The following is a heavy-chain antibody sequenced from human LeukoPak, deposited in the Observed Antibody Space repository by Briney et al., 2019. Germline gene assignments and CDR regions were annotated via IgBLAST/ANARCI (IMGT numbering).Heavy chain of an antibody. CDR1: GFTFSTYW. V-gene: IGHV3-7*01. CDR3: ANLHYDILTGYIYYFDY. Sequence: PGGSLRLSCAASGFTFSTYWMNWFRQTPGKGLEWVAKIKADGGEKDHVASVKGRFTISRDNAKNSLYLQMNSLRVEDTAVYYCANLHYDILTGYIYYFDYWGQGTLVTVSS. CDR2: IKADGGEK. J-gene: IGHJ4*02. D-gene: IGHD3-9*01.